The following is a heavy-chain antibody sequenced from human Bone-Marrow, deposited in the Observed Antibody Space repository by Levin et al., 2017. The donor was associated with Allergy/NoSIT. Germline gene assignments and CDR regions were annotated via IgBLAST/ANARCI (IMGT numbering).Heavy chain of an antibody. CDR3: AAESIQPLSTFWSGKNDY. CDR2: INPSGGST. V-gene: IGHV1-46*01. D-gene: IGHD3-3*01. J-gene: IGHJ4*02. CDR1: GYTFTNYF. Sequence: GESLKISCKASGYTFTNYFIHWVRQAPGQGLEWMGIINPSGGSTSYAQKFQGRVTMTRDTSTSTVYMELSSLRSEDTAVYYCAAESIQPLSTFWSGKNDYWGQGTLVTVSS.